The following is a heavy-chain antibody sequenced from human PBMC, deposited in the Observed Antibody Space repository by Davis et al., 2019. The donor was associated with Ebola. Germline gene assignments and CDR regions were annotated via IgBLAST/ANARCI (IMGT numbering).Heavy chain of an antibody. V-gene: IGHV3-11*01. CDR1: GFTFSDYY. D-gene: IGHD6-19*01. CDR2: ISNGGSMI. J-gene: IGHJ4*02. CDR3: ARVALGYSSGWHGDH. Sequence: SCAASGFTFSDYYMSWIRQAPGKGLEWVSYISNGGSMIYDADSVKGRFTISRDNAKNSLSLQMNSLRVDDTAVYYCARVALGYSSGWHGDHWGQGVLVTVS.